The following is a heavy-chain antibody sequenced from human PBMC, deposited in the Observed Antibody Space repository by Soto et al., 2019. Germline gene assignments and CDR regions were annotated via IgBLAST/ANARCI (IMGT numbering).Heavy chain of an antibody. CDR3: ARGRIVVVPAATRAGAFDI. J-gene: IGHJ3*02. V-gene: IGHV1-18*01. D-gene: IGHD2-2*01. CDR2: ISAYNGNT. Sequence: ASVKVSCKASGYTFTSYGISWVRQAPGQGLEWMGWISAYNGNTNYAQKLQGRVTMTTDTSTSTAYMELRSLRSDDTAVYYCARGRIVVVPAATRAGAFDIWGQGTMVTVSS. CDR1: GYTFTSYG.